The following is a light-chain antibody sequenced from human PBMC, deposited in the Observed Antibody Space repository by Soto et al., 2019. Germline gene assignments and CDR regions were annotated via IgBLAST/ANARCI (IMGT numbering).Light chain of an antibody. V-gene: IGKV3-20*01. CDR3: QQYGNSLT. J-gene: IGKJ4*01. Sequence: EIVLTQSPGTLSLSPGERATLSCRASQGVSSNFLAWYQQKPGQAPRFLIYGACKRAMGIPDWFSGSGSGTYFTITISRLEPEYFAVYYCQQYGNSLTFGGGTKVEIK. CDR1: QGVSSNF. CDR2: GAC.